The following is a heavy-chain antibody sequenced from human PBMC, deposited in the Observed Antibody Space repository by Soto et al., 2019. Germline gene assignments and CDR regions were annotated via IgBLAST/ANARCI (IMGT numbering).Heavy chain of an antibody. Sequence: QGLLVQSGAEVKKPGSSVNVSCKASGYIFNNYGLSWVRQAPGQGLEWVGGIIPIFGRAKYAQRLQGRVSITADEDTATAFMELRSLRSEDTAVYFCATVPFLCGDYYYFYFQLDVWGEGTTITVSS. CDR1: GYIFNNYG. CDR3: ATVPFLCGDYYYFYFQLDV. CDR2: IIPIFGRA. J-gene: IGHJ6*04. D-gene: IGHD3-3*01. V-gene: IGHV1-69*01.